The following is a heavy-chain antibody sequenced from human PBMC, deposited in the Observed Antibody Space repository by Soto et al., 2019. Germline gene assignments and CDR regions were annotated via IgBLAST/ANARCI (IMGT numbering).Heavy chain of an antibody. CDR1: GYSFTSYW. J-gene: IGHJ6*02. D-gene: IGHD2-2*01. V-gene: IGHV5-10-1*01. Sequence: GESLKISCKGSGYSFTSYWISWVRQMPGKGLEWMGRIDPSDSYTNYSPSFQGHVTISADKSISTAYLQWSSLKASDTAMYYCASSPRGYCSSTSCRELGNYNGIDVWGQGPTVTVS. CDR3: ASSPRGYCSSTSCRELGNYNGIDV. CDR2: IDPSDSYT.